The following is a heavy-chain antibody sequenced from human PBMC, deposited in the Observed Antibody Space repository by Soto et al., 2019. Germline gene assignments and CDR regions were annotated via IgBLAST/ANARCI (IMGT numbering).Heavy chain of an antibody. CDR2: ISGSGGST. J-gene: IGHJ3*02. CDR3: AKESYDSSGYYYVVGAFDI. D-gene: IGHD3-22*01. CDR1: GFTFGIYA. V-gene: IGHV3-23*01. Sequence: GGSLRLSCAASGFTFGIYAMSWVRQAPGKGLEWVSAISGSGGSTYYADSVKGRFTISRDNSKNTLYLQMNSLRAEDTAVYYCAKESYDSSGYYYVVGAFDIWGQGTMVTVSS.